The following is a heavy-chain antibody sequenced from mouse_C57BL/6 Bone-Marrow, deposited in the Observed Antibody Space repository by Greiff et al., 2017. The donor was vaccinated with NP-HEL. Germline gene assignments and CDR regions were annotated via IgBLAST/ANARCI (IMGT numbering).Heavy chain of an antibody. CDR1: GFTFSDFY. CDR3: ARDEVLAY. Sequence: EVKLVESGGGLVQSGRSLRLSCATSGFTFSDFYMEWVRQAPGKGLEWIAASRNKANDYTTEYSASVKGRFIVSRDTSQSILYLQMNALRAEDTAIYYCARDEVLAYWGQGTLVTVSA. V-gene: IGHV7-1*01. CDR2: SRNKANDYTT. J-gene: IGHJ3*01.